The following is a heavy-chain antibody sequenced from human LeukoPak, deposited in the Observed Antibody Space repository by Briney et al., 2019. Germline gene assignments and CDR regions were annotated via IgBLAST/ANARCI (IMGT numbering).Heavy chain of an antibody. CDR3: AKDSSGWYFNNAFDI. D-gene: IGHD6-19*01. V-gene: IGHV3-23*01. Sequence: GGSLRLSCAASGFTFSSYAMSWVRQAPGKGLEWVSAISGSGGSTYYADSVKGRFTISGDNSKNTLYLQMNSLRAEDTAVYYCAKDSSGWYFNNAFDIWGQGTMVTVSS. CDR2: ISGSGGST. J-gene: IGHJ3*02. CDR1: GFTFSSYA.